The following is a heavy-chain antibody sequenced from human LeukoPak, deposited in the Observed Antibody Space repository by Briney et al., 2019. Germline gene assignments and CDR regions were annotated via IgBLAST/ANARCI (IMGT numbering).Heavy chain of an antibody. J-gene: IGHJ4*02. CDR1: GFTFSSYA. V-gene: IGHV3-30-3*01. CDR2: ISYDGSNK. D-gene: IGHD3-22*01. Sequence: GRSLRLSCAASGFTFSSYAMHWVRQAPGKGLEWVAVISYDGSNKYYADSVKGRFTISRDNSKNTLYLQMNSLRAEDTAVYYCAREGGWAYYYDSSGRPPDYWGQGTLVTVSS. CDR3: AREGGWAYYYDSSGRPPDY.